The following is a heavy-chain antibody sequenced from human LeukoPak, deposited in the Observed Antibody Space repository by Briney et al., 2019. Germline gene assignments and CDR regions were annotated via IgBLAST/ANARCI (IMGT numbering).Heavy chain of an antibody. J-gene: IGHJ3*02. CDR1: GGSISSYY. Sequence: SETLSLTCTVSGGSISSYYWSWIRQPPGKGLEWIGYIYYSGSTNYNPSLKSRVTISVDTSKNQFSLKLSSVTAADTAVYYCARVGNYYDSSGYSSAPAFDIWGQGTMVTVSS. D-gene: IGHD3-22*01. V-gene: IGHV4-59*08. CDR3: ARVGNYYDSSGYSSAPAFDI. CDR2: IYYSGST.